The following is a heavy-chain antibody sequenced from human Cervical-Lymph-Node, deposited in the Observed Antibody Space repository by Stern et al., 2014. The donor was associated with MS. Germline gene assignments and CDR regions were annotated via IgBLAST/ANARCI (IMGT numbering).Heavy chain of an antibody. D-gene: IGHD3-3*01. CDR3: ATVLRLLEWPLYGMDV. CDR2: IYSGGTT. Sequence: EVQLVESGGGLIQPGGSLRLSCAASGFTVSSNYMTWVRQAPGKGLEWVSLIYSGGTTYYADSVKGRFTISRDNSKNTVYLQMNSLRAEDTAVYYCATVLRLLEWPLYGMDVWGQGTTVTVSS. J-gene: IGHJ6*02. CDR1: GFTVSSNY. V-gene: IGHV3-53*01.